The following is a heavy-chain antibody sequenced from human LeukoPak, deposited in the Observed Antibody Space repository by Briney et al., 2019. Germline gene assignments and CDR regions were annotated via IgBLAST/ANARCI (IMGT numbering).Heavy chain of an antibody. Sequence: SETLSLTCTVSGGPISSYYWSWIRQPPGKGLEWIGYIYYSGSTNYNPSLKSRVTISVDTSKNQFSLKLSSVTAADTAVYYCARSPTYYDFWSGLNFDYWGQGTLVTVSS. D-gene: IGHD3-3*01. V-gene: IGHV4-59*01. J-gene: IGHJ4*02. CDR1: GGPISSYY. CDR2: IYYSGST. CDR3: ARSPTYYDFWSGLNFDY.